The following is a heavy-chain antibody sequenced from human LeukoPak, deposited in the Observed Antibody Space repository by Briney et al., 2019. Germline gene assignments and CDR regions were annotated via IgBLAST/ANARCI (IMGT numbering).Heavy chain of an antibody. CDR1: GFSFSDYY. V-gene: IGHV3-11*04. Sequence: NPGGSLRLSCAASGFSFSDYYMSWIRQAPGKGLEWVSYISSSGDTMSYADSVKGRFTISRDNAKNSLYLQMSSLRAEGAAIYYCARVMGNYASDYWGQGAPVTVSS. D-gene: IGHD1-7*01. J-gene: IGHJ4*02. CDR2: ISSSGDTM. CDR3: ARVMGNYASDY.